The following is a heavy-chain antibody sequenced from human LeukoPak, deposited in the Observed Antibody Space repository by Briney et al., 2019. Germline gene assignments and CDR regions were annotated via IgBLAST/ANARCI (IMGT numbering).Heavy chain of an antibody. J-gene: IGHJ4*02. D-gene: IGHD2-15*01. CDR1: GGSISSYF. CDR3: ARAGVVSCYFDY. V-gene: IGHV4-4*07. CDR2: IYTSGST. Sequence: SETLPLTCTVSGGSISSYFWSWIRQPAGKGLEWIGRIYTSGSTNYNPSLKSRVTMSVDTSKNQFSLKLSSVTAADTAVYYCARAGVVSCYFDYWGQGTLVTVSS.